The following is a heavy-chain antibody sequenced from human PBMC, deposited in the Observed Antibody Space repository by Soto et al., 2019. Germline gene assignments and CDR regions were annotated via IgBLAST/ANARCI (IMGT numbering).Heavy chain of an antibody. CDR3: FWGGTINYCFTQ. CDR1: GLKFSDAW. CDR2: MKSIGSGGTR. J-gene: IGHJ4*02. D-gene: IGHD3-3*01. Sequence: EVALVESGGDLVKPGGSLRLACTVSGLKFSDAWMSWVRQVPGQGLEWVGRMKSIGSGGTRDYAAPVKGRFTISRDDSKNTFYLQKNSLKSQGSAMCYCFWGGTINYCFTQWGEGTRVTVAS. V-gene: IGHV3-15*01.